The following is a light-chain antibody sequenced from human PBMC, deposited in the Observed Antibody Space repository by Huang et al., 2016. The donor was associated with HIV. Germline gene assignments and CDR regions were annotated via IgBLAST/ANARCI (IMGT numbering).Light chain of an antibody. CDR1: QTISNY. J-gene: IGKJ1*01. CDR2: AAS. V-gene: IGKV1-39*01. Sequence: DIQMTQSPSSLSASVGDRVTITCRASQTISNYLNLYQQKPGKAPKLLIDAASDLQSGVPSKFSGRGSGTDFTLTISSLQPEDSATYYCQQSSISPWTFGQGTRVEIK. CDR3: QQSSISPWT.